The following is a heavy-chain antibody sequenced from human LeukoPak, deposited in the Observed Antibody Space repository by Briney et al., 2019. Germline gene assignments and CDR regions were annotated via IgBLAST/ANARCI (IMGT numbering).Heavy chain of an antibody. CDR1: GGSMSSGGYY. J-gene: IGHJ4*02. V-gene: IGHV3-74*01. Sequence: LSLTCTVSGGSMSSGGYYWSWIRQAPGKGLVWVSRINTAGSSTDYADSVKGRFTISRDNARNTLYLQMNSLRAEDTAVYYCARDITLVRGGRSDYWGQGTLVTVSS. CDR3: ARDITLVRGGRSDY. CDR2: INTAGSST. D-gene: IGHD3-10*01.